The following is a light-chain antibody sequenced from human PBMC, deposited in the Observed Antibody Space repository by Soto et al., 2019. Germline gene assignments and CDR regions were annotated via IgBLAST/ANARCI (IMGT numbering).Light chain of an antibody. CDR3: QQSYSPPIT. V-gene: IGKV1-39*01. CDR2: AAS. CDR1: QSINNR. Sequence: DIQMTQSPSTLSSSVGDRVTITCRPSQSINNRLAWYQQKPGKAPKLLIYAASSLQSGVPSWFSGSGSGKDLTITISSLQPEDFESYDCQQSYSPPITFGQGTRLEIK. J-gene: IGKJ5*01.